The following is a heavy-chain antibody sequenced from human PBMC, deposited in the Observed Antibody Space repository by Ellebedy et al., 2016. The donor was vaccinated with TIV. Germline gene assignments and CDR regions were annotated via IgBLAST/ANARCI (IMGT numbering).Heavy chain of an antibody. D-gene: IGHD2-2*01. CDR1: GGSVTSGSYF. V-gene: IGHV4-61*01. CDR3: ARYRSGIVVVPAHYGMDV. CDR2: ISYTGST. J-gene: IGHJ6*02. Sequence: SETLSLXXTVSGGSVTSGSYFWTWIRQPPGKGLEWIGYISYTGSTNYNPSLKSRVTISVDTSKNQFSLKLSSVTAADTAVYYCARYRSGIVVVPAHYGMDVWGQGTTVTVSS.